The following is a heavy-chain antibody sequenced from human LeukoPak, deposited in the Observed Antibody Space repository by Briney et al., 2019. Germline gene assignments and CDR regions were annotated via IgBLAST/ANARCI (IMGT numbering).Heavy chain of an antibody. CDR2: IRSKAYGGTT. CDR1: GFTFGDYA. J-gene: IGHJ6*03. D-gene: IGHD3-3*01. Sequence: GGSLRLSCTASGFTFGDYAMSWFRQAPGKGLEWVGFIRSKAYGGTTEYAASVKGRFTISRDDSKSIAYLQMNSLKTENTAVYYRTRHRAPTYYDFWTLRWAYYMDVWGKGTTATVSS. V-gene: IGHV3-49*03. CDR3: TRHRAPTYYDFWTLRWAYYMDV.